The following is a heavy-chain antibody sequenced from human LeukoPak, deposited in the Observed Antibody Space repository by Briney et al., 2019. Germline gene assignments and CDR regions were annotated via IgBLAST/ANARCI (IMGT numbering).Heavy chain of an antibody. V-gene: IGHV4-59*08. D-gene: IGHD3-22*01. Sequence: SETLSLTCTVSGGSISSYYWSWIRQPPGKGLEWIGYIYYSGSTNYNPSLKSRVTISVDTSKNQFSLKLSSVTAADTAVYYCARHRGGDYYDSSSSARYGMDVWGSRTTVTVSS. CDR1: GGSISSYY. CDR2: IYYSGST. J-gene: IGHJ6*04. CDR3: ARHRGGDYYDSSSSARYGMDV.